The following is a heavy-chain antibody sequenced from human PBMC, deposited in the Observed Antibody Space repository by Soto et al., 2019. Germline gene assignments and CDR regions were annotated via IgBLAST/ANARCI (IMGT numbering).Heavy chain of an antibody. D-gene: IGHD6-19*01. J-gene: IGHJ6*02. V-gene: IGHV1-69*13. CDR3: AKVRYSSPMGYYYGMDV. CDR2: IIPICGTA. CDR1: RVAFSKFI. Sequence: SVKGSCKASRVAFSKFIVTWVRQAPGLGLEWVGGIIPICGTANYAQKFQGRVTITADESTSTSYMEVNNLRSEDTAVYYCAKVRYSSPMGYYYGMDVWGQGTTVTVSS.